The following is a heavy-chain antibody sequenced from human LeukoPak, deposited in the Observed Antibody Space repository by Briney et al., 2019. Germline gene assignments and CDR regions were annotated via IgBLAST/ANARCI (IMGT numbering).Heavy chain of an antibody. V-gene: IGHV1-69*05. J-gene: IGHJ3*02. CDR2: IIPIFGTA. Sequence: GASVKVSCKASGGTFSSYAISWVRQAPGQGLEWMGGIIPIFGTANYAQKFQGRVTITTDESTSTAYMELSSLRSEDTAVYYCARPARRYCSSTSCIDAFDIWGQGTMVTVSS. D-gene: IGHD2-2*01. CDR3: ARPARRYCSSTSCIDAFDI. CDR1: GGTFSSYA.